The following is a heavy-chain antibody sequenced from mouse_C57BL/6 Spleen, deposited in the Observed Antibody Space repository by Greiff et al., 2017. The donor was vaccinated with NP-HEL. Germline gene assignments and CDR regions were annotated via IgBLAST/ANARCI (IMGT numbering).Heavy chain of an antibody. CDR2: IRLKSDNYAT. CDR3: TGRYKYFDV. J-gene: IGHJ1*03. D-gene: IGHD2-14*01. V-gene: IGHV6-3*01. Sequence: EVKVEESGGGLVQPGGSMKLSCVASGFTFSNYWMNWVRQSPEKGLEWVAQIRLKSDNYATHYAESVKVRFTISRDDSKISVYLQMNNLRAEDTVIYYCTGRYKYFDVWGTGTTVTVSS. CDR1: GFTFSNYW.